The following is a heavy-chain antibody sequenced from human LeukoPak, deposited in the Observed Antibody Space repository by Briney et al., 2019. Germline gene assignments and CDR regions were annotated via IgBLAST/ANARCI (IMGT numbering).Heavy chain of an antibody. CDR1: GFTFSSYS. CDR2: ISSSSSYI. V-gene: IGHV3-21*01. Sequence: MPGGSLRLSCAASGFTFSSYSMNWVRQAPGKGLEWVSSISSSSSYIYYADSVKGRFTISRDNAKNSLYLQMNSLRAEDTAVYYCARGREAGTFYYGMDVWGQGTTVTVSS. D-gene: IGHD6-19*01. J-gene: IGHJ6*02. CDR3: ARGREAGTFYYGMDV.